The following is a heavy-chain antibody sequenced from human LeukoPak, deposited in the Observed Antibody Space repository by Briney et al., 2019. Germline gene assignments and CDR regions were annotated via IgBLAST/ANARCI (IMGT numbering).Heavy chain of an antibody. V-gene: IGHV3-15*01. D-gene: IGHD3-10*01. CDR2: IKSKTDGGTT. Sequence: PGGSLRLSCAASGFTFSNAWMSWVRQAPGKGLEWVGRIKSKTDGGTTDYAAPVKGRFTISRDDSKNTLYLQMNSLKAEDTAVYYCTTELLRLGFGVHYYYYYGMDVWGQGTTVTVSS. CDR3: TTELLRLGFGVHYYYYYGMDV. J-gene: IGHJ6*02. CDR1: GFTFSNAW.